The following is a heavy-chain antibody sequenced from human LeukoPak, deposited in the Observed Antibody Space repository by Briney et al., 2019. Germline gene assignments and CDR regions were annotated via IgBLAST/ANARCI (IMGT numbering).Heavy chain of an antibody. CDR3: ARVAGGTSGSYSGPDYYYYYMDV. V-gene: IGHV1-18*01. D-gene: IGHD3-10*01. CDR2: ISPNNGNT. J-gene: IGHJ6*03. CDR1: GYTFTSYG. Sequence: GASVKVSCKASGYTFTSYGISWVRQAPGQGLEWMGWISPNNGNTNYAQNLQGRVTMTTDTSTSTAYMELRSLRSDDTAVYYCARVAGGTSGSYSGPDYYYYYMDVWGKGTTVTISS.